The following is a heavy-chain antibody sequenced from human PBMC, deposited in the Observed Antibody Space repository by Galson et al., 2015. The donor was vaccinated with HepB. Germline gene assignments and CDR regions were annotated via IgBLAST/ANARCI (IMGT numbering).Heavy chain of an antibody. CDR1: GYTFTSYA. CDR3: AREGCSSTSCYSNWFDP. J-gene: IGHJ5*02. V-gene: IGHV1-3*01. CDR2: INAGNGNT. D-gene: IGHD2-2*01. Sequence: SVKVSCKASGYTFTSYAMHWVRQAPGQRLEWMGWINAGNGNTKYSQKFQGRVTITRDTSASTAYMELSSLRSEDTAVYYCAREGCSSTSCYSNWFDPWGQGTLVTVSS.